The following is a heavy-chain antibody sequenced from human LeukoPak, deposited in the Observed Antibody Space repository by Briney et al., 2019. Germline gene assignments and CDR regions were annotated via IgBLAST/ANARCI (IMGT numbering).Heavy chain of an antibody. CDR3: TKSFWSGYTYYFDY. Sequence: RGSLRLSCAASGFTFSDYGMHWVRQAPGKGLEWVAFIRYDGSNEYYVDSVKGRFTVSRDNSKNTLYLQMNSLRAEDTAVYYCTKSFWSGYTYYFDYWGQGTLVTVSS. V-gene: IGHV3-30*02. CDR2: IRYDGSNE. CDR1: GFTFSDYG. D-gene: IGHD3-3*01. J-gene: IGHJ4*02.